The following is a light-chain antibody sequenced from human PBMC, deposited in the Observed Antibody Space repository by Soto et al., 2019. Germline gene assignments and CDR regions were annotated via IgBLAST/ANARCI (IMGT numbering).Light chain of an antibody. CDR3: QRYASSTIT. CDR1: QTVTNNY. Sequence: IVLTLSPGTLSLSPGDRATLSCRASQTVTNNYLAWYQQQPGQAPRLLIYGASSRATGIPDRFSGSGSGTYFTLTISRLEPEDFAVYYCQRYASSTITFGQGTRLEIK. J-gene: IGKJ5*01. CDR2: GAS. V-gene: IGKV3-20*01.